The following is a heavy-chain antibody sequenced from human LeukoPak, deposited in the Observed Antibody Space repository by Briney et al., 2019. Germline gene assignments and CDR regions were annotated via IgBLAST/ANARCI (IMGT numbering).Heavy chain of an antibody. CDR3: ARSGGWAYGDYDGFIAFDI. J-gene: IGHJ3*02. V-gene: IGHV1-18*01. D-gene: IGHD4-17*01. CDR2: ISTYNGNT. Sequence: ASVKVSCKASGYTFTNHGISWVRQAPGQGLEWMGWISTYNGNTNYAQKLQGRVTMTTDTFTSTAYMDLRSLRSDDTAVYYCARSGGWAYGDYDGFIAFDIWGQGTMVTVSS. CDR1: GYTFTNHG.